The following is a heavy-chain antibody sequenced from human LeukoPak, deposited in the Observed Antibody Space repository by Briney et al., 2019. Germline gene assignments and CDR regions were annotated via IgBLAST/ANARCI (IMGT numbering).Heavy chain of an antibody. J-gene: IGHJ4*02. D-gene: IGHD5-24*01. CDR2: IYSGGST. Sequence: GGSLRLSCAASGFTVSSNYMSWVCQAPGKGLEWVSVIYSGGSTYYADSVKGRFTISRHNSKNTLYLQMNSLRAEDTAVYYCARGRRDGYNLFDYWGQGTLVTVSS. CDR3: ARGRRDGYNLFDY. CDR1: GFTVSSNY. V-gene: IGHV3-53*04.